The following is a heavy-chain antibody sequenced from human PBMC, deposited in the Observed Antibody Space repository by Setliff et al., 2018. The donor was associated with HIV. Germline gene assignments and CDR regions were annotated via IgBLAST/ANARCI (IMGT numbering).Heavy chain of an antibody. J-gene: IGHJ4*02. D-gene: IGHD1-26*01. CDR1: GGSIISGSYY. V-gene: IGHV4-61*02. CDR2: MYSSGTT. CDR3: AKDRSGSYRTFDY. Sequence: PSETLSLTCTVSGGSIISGSYYWNWIRQPAGKGLEWIGRMYSSGTTNYNPSLKSRVIMSVDTSKSQFSLNLTSVTAADTAVYYCAKDRSGSYRTFDYWGPGILVTVSS.